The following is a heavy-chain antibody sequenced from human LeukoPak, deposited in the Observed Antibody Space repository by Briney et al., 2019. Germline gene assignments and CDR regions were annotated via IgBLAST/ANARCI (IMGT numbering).Heavy chain of an antibody. CDR1: GFTFSSYA. CDR2: ISYDGSNK. J-gene: IGHJ6*03. V-gene: IGHV3-30-3*01. CDR3: ARDGLEYPYYNYYMDV. D-gene: IGHD2-2*01. Sequence: GKSLRLSCAASGFTFSSYAMHWVRQAPGKGLEWVAVISYDGSNKYYADSVKGRFTISRDNSRNTLYLQMNSLRVEDTAVYYCARDGLEYPYYNYYMDVWGKGTTVTVSS.